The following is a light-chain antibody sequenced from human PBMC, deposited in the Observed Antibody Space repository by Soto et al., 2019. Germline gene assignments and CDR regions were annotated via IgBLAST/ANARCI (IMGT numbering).Light chain of an antibody. V-gene: IGLV1-40*01. CDR2: GNR. CDR1: SSNLGAGYD. CDR3: QAYDYSLTASV. J-gene: IGLJ3*02. Sequence: QSVLTQPPSVSGAPGQRVTIPCTGTSSNLGAGYDVHWYQQLPGTAPKLVIYGNRNRASGVPERFSGSKSGTSASLAITGLQAEDEGDYYCQAYDYSLTASVFGGGSKLTVL.